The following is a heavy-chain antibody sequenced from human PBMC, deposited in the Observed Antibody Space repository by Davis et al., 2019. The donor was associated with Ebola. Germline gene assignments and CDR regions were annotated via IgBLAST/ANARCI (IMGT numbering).Heavy chain of an antibody. J-gene: IGHJ4*02. D-gene: IGHD4-17*01. CDR1: GYTFTTYV. CDR2: INAGNGDT. V-gene: IGHV1-3*01. CDR3: ARGSTVTTDY. Sequence: ASVKVSCKASGYTFTTYVIHWVRQAPGQRLEWMGWINAGNGDTKYSQKFQDRVTITRDTSASTAYMELSSLRSEDTAVYYCARGSTVTTDYWGQGTLVTVSS.